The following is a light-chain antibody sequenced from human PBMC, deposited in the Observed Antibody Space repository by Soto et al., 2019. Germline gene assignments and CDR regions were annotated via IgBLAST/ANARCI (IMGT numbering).Light chain of an antibody. CDR2: AAS. V-gene: IGKV1-39*01. J-gene: IGKJ4*01. Sequence: DIQMTHSPCSLSASXGDRVTITCRASQSISSYLNWYQQKPGKAPKLLIYAASSLQSGVPSRFSGSGSGTDFTLTISSLQPEDFATYYCQQSYSTPLTFGGGTKVDIK. CDR1: QSISSY. CDR3: QQSYSTPLT.